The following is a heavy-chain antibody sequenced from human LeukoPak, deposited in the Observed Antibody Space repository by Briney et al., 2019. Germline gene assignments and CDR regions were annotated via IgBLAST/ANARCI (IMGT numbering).Heavy chain of an antibody. CDR2: ISGSGGST. Sequence: GGSLRLSCAASGFTFSSYAVSWVRQAPGKGLEWVSSISGSGGSTYSADSVKGRFTISRDNSKNTLYLQMNSPRAEDTALYYCAKDRSCTNDICHGDFDYWGQGTLVTVSS. J-gene: IGHJ4*02. CDR1: GFTFSSYA. D-gene: IGHD2-8*01. CDR3: AKDRSCTNDICHGDFDY. V-gene: IGHV3-23*01.